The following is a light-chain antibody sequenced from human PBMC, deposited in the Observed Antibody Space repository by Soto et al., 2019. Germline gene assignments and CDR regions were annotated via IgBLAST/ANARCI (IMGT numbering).Light chain of an antibody. Sequence: ALTQSPGTLSSSPGERATLSCRASQAVSSNYLAWYQQKPGQAPRLLISGASGRATGVPDRFSGSGSGTDFTLTIDRLESEDFAVYYCQQRSNWPYTFGQGTELESK. CDR1: QAVSSNY. V-gene: IGKV3D-20*02. CDR2: GAS. CDR3: QQRSNWPYT. J-gene: IGKJ2*01.